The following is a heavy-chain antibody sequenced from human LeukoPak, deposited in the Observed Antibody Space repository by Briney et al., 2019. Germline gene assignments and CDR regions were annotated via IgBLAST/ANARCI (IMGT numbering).Heavy chain of an antibody. CDR1: GFTFSSYS. Sequence: GGSLSLSCAASGFTFSSYSMNGFRQAPGKGLHWVSSISSSSSDIYYADSVKGRFTISRDNAKNSLYLRMNSLRAEDTAVYYCARVFGDLYGMDVWGQGTTVTVSS. CDR3: ARVFGDLYGMDV. J-gene: IGHJ6*02. D-gene: IGHD2-21*02. V-gene: IGHV3-21*01. CDR2: ISSSSSDI.